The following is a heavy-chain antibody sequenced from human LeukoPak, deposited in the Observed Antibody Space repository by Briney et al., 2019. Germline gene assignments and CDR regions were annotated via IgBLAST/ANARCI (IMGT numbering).Heavy chain of an antibody. CDR2: ISYSSGSI. Sequence: PGGSLRLSCAASGFTFDEYAMHWVRQAPGKGLERVSGISYSSGSIGYVDSVKSRFTICRDNAKNSLYLLMNSLRAEDTALYYCAKDRGGSSELGDAFDVWGQGTMARVSS. CDR1: GFTFDEYA. CDR3: AKDRGGSSELGDAFDV. V-gene: IGHV3-9*01. D-gene: IGHD1-26*01. J-gene: IGHJ3*01.